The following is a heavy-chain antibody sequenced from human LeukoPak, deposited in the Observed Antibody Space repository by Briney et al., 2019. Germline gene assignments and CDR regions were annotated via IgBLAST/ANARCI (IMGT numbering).Heavy chain of an antibody. V-gene: IGHV3-33*01. CDR3: ARARQAVVVVAAIWFDP. CDR1: GFTFSSYG. D-gene: IGHD2-15*01. Sequence: PGRSLRLSCAASGFTFSSYGMHWVRQAPGKGLEWVAVIWYDGSNKYYADSVKGRFTISRDNSKNTLYLQMNSLRAEDTAVYYCARARQAVVVVAAIWFDPWGQGTLVTVSS. CDR2: IWYDGSNK. J-gene: IGHJ5*02.